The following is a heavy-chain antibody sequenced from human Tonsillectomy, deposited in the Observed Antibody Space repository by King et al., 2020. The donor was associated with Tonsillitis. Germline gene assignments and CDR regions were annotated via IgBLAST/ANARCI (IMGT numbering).Heavy chain of an antibody. D-gene: IGHD2-8*02. Sequence: VQLVESGGGVVQPGRSLRLSCAASGFTFSSYGMHWVRQAPGKGLEWVAVISYDGSNKYYADSVKGRFTISRDNSKNTLYLQMNSLRAEDTAVYYCAKDARGWVVYYFDYWGQGTLVTVSS. CDR2: ISYDGSNK. CDR3: AKDARGWVVYYFDY. V-gene: IGHV3-30*18. CDR1: GFTFSSYG. J-gene: IGHJ4*02.